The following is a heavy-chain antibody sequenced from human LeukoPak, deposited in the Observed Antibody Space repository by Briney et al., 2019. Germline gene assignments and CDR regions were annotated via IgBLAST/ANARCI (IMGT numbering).Heavy chain of an antibody. Sequence: PGGSLRLSCAASGFTFSSHWMHWVRQAPGKGLQWVAVIWYDGSNKYYADSVKGRFTISRDNSKNTLYLQMNSLRAEDTAVYYCASSMRDCSGGSCHWGWFDPWGQGTLVTVSS. CDR3: ASSMRDCSGGSCHWGWFDP. J-gene: IGHJ5*02. CDR2: IWYDGSNK. CDR1: GFTFSSHW. D-gene: IGHD2-15*01. V-gene: IGHV3-33*08.